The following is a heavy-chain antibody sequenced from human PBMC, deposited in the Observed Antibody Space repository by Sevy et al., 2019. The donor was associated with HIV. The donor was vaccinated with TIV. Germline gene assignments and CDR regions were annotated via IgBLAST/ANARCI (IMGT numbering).Heavy chain of an antibody. CDR1: GYTFTSYG. J-gene: IGHJ6*02. V-gene: IGHV1-18*01. CDR3: AREGLVGGYYYYYYGMDV. CDR2: ISAYNGNT. D-gene: IGHD1-26*01. Sequence: ASVKVSCKASGYTFTSYGISWVRQAPGQGLEWMGWISAYNGNTNYAKKLQGRVTMTTDKSTSTAYMELRSLRSDDTAVYYCAREGLVGGYYYYYYGMDVWGQGTTVTVSS.